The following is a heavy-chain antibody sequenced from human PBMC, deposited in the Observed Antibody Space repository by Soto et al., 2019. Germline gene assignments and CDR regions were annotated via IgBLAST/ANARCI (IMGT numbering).Heavy chain of an antibody. J-gene: IGHJ4*02. Sequence: QVQLVQSGAEVKKPGASVKVSCKASGYTFTSYAMHWVRQAPGQRLEWMGWINAGNGNTKYSQKFQGRVTITRDTSPSTAYVTLSSLRSEDTTVYYCARGPGGPDGPGDYWGQGTLVTVSS. CDR2: INAGNGNT. D-gene: IGHD2-15*01. V-gene: IGHV1-3*01. CDR3: ARGPGGPDGPGDY. CDR1: GYTFTSYA.